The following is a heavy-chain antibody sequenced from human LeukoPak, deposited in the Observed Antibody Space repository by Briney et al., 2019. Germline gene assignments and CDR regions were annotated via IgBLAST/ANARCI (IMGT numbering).Heavy chain of an antibody. CDR2: IRPDGSEK. J-gene: IGHJ5*02. Sequence: GGSLRLSCAASGFTFSGYWMSWVRQAPGKGLEWVANIRPDGSEKFSVDSVKGRFTISRDNAKNSLYLQMNSLRAEDTAVYYCAKAYYYGSGPLGWFDPWGQGTLVTVSS. D-gene: IGHD3-10*01. CDR3: AKAYYYGSGPLGWFDP. V-gene: IGHV3-7*03. CDR1: GFTFSGYW.